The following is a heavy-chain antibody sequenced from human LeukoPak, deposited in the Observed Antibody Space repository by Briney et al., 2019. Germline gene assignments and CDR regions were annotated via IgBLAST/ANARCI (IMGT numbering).Heavy chain of an antibody. Sequence: GASVKVSCKGSGGTFSSYAISWVRQAPGHGLEWMGGIIPIFGTANYAQKFQGRVTITTDESTSTAYMELSSLISEDTAVYYCARASHIATYYYYYYMDVWGKGTTVTVSS. CDR3: ARASHIATYYYYYYMDV. J-gene: IGHJ6*03. D-gene: IGHD2-21*01. V-gene: IGHV1-69*05. CDR1: GGTFSSYA. CDR2: IIPIFGTA.